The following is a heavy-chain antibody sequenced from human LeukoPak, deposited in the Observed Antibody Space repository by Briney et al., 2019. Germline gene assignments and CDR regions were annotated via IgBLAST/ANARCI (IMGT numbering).Heavy chain of an antibody. D-gene: IGHD5-24*01. CDR1: GFTFSSYS. Sequence: GGSLRLSCAASGFTFSSYSMNWVRQAPGKGLEWVSFISSSSSTIYYADSVKGRFTISRDNAKNTLYLQMNSLRAEDTAVYYCARDSSPGMAPFDYWGQGTLVTVSS. CDR3: ARDSSPGMAPFDY. J-gene: IGHJ4*02. CDR2: ISSSSSTI. V-gene: IGHV3-48*04.